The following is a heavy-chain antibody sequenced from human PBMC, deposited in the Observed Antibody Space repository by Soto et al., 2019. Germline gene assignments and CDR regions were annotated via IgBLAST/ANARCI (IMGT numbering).Heavy chain of an antibody. Sequence: QVQLVQSGAEVKTPGASVKVACKASSYTFSDYGITWVRQAPGQGLEWMGWISVYNGNTNYAQRLQGRVTMTTDTSTSTAYMELRSLRSDDTAVYYCATGGGYYFDYWGQGTLVTVS. V-gene: IGHV1-18*01. CDR2: ISVYNGNT. J-gene: IGHJ4*02. CDR1: SYTFSDYG. D-gene: IGHD5-12*01. CDR3: ATGGGYYFDY.